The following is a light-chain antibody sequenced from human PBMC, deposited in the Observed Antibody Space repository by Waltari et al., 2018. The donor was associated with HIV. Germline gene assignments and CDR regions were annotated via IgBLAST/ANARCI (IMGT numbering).Light chain of an antibody. CDR3: ATWDGSLGGAYV. Sequence: QSVLTQPPSASGTPGQRVTISCSGTTSNVGSNFVSWYQQLPGTAPQLLIYRDNRRPSGVPDRFSGSKSGASASLAISGLRSEDEGDYYCATWDGSLGGAYVFGAGTKVSVL. CDR1: TSNVGSNF. CDR2: RDN. V-gene: IGLV1-47*01. J-gene: IGLJ1*01.